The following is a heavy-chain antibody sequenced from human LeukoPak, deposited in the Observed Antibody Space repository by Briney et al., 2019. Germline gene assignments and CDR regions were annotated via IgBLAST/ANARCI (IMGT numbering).Heavy chain of an antibody. J-gene: IGHJ4*02. Sequence: SETLSLTCTVSGGSISSYYWSWIRQPPGKGLEWIGEINHSGSTNYNPSLKSRVTISVDTSKNQFSLKLSSVTAADTAVYYCARVHGVVTDYWGQGTLVTASS. CDR2: INHSGST. CDR3: ARVHGVVTDY. CDR1: GGSISSYY. D-gene: IGHD3-3*01. V-gene: IGHV4-34*01.